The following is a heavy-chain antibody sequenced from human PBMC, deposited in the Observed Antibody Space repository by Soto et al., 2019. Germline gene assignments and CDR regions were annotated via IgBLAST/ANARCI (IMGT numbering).Heavy chain of an antibody. V-gene: IGHV1-3*01. CDR2: INAGNGNT. J-gene: IGHJ4*01. Sequence: ASVKVSCKASGYTFTSYAMHWVRQAPGQRLEWMGWINAGNGNTKYSQKFQGRVTITRDTSASTAYMELSSLRSEDTAVYYCARVERAYDSSGYYYSLDYFDYWGQEPWSPSPQ. CDR3: ARVERAYDSSGYYYSLDYFDY. D-gene: IGHD3-22*01. CDR1: GYTFTSYA.